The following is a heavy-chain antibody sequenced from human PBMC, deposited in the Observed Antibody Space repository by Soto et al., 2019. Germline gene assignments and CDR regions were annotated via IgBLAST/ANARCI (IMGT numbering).Heavy chain of an antibody. V-gene: IGHV1-8*02. Sequence: ASVKVSCKASGYTFTSYGISWVRQATGQGLEWMGWMNPNTGNSGYAQKFQGRVTMTSDTSISTAHMELSSLRSEDTAVYYCVRRAETNGWNGFGADKYYFDFWGQGTLVT. CDR2: MNPNTGNS. D-gene: IGHD1-1*01. CDR1: GYTFTSYG. J-gene: IGHJ4*02. CDR3: VRRAETNGWNGFGADKYYFDF.